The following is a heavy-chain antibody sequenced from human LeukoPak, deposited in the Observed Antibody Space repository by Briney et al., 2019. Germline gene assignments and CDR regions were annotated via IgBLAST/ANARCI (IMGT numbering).Heavy chain of an antibody. Sequence: SETLSLTCALYGGSFSDYYWSWVCQPPGKGLEWIGELNHSGSTNSNPSLRGRVIISVDTSKKQFSLKLNYVTAADTAVYYCARGAYSYGSYYYYYYMDVWGKGTTVTVSS. CDR2: LNHSGST. D-gene: IGHD5-18*01. J-gene: IGHJ6*03. CDR1: GGSFSDYY. CDR3: ARGAYSYGSYYYYYYMDV. V-gene: IGHV4-34*01.